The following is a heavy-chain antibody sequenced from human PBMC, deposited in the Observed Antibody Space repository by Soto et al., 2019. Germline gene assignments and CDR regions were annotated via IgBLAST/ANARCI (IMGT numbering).Heavy chain of an antibody. V-gene: IGHV4-34*01. J-gene: IGHJ4*02. Sequence: QVQLQQWGAGLLKPSETLSLTCAVSGGSLSGYYWTWIRQPPGTGLEGIGEINHSGSTNYNPSLKRLLTITVDTPTHHFALKLTSVTAADTAVYYCARDKVTGLFDYWGQGTLVIVSS. CDR2: INHSGST. CDR3: ARDKVTGLFDY. CDR1: GGSLSGYY. D-gene: IGHD2-8*02.